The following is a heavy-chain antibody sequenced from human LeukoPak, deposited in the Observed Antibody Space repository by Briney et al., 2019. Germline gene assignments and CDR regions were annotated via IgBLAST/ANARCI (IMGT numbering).Heavy chain of an antibody. D-gene: IGHD3-22*01. CDR3: ARDPLYDSSGYYVR. Sequence: SETLSLTCTVSGGSISSGSYYWSWIPQPAGKGLEWIGRIYTSGSTNYNPSLKSRVTISVDTSKNHFSLKLSSVTAADTAVYYCARDPLYDSSGYYVRWGQGALVTVSS. CDR2: IYTSGST. J-gene: IGHJ4*02. V-gene: IGHV4-61*02. CDR1: GGSISSGSYY.